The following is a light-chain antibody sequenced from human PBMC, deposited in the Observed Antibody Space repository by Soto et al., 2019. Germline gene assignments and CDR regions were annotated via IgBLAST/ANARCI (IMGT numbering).Light chain of an antibody. CDR2: DAS. J-gene: IGKJ3*01. Sequence: DIQMTQSPSSLSASVGDRVTITCQASQDISKYLNWYQQQPGKAPKLLIYDASNLETGVPSRFSGTGPGAYYTFTISSLHPEDFATYHCQQYDRFPFTFGPGTKVEIK. CDR3: QQYDRFPFT. CDR1: QDISKY. V-gene: IGKV1-33*01.